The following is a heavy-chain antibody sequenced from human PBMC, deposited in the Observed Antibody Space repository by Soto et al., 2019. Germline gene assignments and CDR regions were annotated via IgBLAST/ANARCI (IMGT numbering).Heavy chain of an antibody. J-gene: IGHJ4*02. CDR2: ISGSGGST. CDR3: AKREGYCSGGSCSFYGY. D-gene: IGHD2-15*01. Sequence: GGSLRLSCAASGFTFSSYAMSWVRQAPGKGLEWVSAISGSGGSTYYADSVKGRFTISRDNSKNTLYLQMNSLRAEDTAVYYCAKREGYCSGGSCSFYGYWGQGTLVTVSS. CDR1: GFTFSSYA. V-gene: IGHV3-23*01.